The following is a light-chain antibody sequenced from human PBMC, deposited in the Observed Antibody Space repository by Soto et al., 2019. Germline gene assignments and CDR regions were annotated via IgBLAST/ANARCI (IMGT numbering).Light chain of an antibody. CDR3: CSYAGSYSFGI. CDR2: DVN. CDR1: SSDVGGYNY. V-gene: IGLV2-11*01. J-gene: IGLJ2*01. Sequence: QSVLTQPRSVSGSPGQSVTISCTGTSSDVGGYNYVSWYQQHPGKAPKLTIYDVNKRPSGVPDRFSGSKSGNTASLTISGLQAEDEADYYCCSYAGSYSFGIFGGGTKVTVL.